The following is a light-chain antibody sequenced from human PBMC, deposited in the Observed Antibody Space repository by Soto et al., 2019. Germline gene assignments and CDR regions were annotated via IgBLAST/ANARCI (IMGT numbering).Light chain of an antibody. CDR3: QQSYTPPIT. V-gene: IGKV3-15*01. CDR1: QSVRNN. J-gene: IGKJ5*01. Sequence: EIVMTQSPATRSVSPMEIATLSFMASQSVRNNLAWYQQKPGQAPSLLIYGASTRATGIPARFSGSGSGTDFTLTISSLQPEDSATYFCQQSYTPPITFGQGTRLEIK. CDR2: GAS.